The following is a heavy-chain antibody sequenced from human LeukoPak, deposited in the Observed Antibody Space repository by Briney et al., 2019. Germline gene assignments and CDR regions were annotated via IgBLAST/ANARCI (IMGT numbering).Heavy chain of an antibody. D-gene: IGHD5-12*01. J-gene: IGHJ4*02. CDR2: ISRSSTYT. V-gene: IGHV3-21*01. CDR3: ARGGGDSGYDYDDF. Sequence: GGSLRLSCAASGFTFSYYSMNWVRQSPGKGLEWVSSISRSSTYTYYADSLKGRIAISRDNSKNSLYLQMNRLRVEDTAVYYCARGGGDSGYDYDDFWGQGTLVTVSS. CDR1: GFTFSYYS.